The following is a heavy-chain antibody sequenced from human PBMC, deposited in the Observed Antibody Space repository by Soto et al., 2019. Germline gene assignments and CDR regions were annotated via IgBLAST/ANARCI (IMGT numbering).Heavy chain of an antibody. J-gene: IGHJ4*02. D-gene: IGHD5-12*01. V-gene: IGHV3-66*01. CDR2: IYSGGST. CDR1: GFTVSSNY. CDR3: ARGGSRRSGYVFDY. Sequence: GSLRLSCAASGFTVSSNYMSWARQAPGKGLEWVSVIYSGGSTYYADSVKGRFTISRDNSKNTLYLQMNRLRAEDTAVYYCARGGSRRSGYVFDYWGQGTLVTVS.